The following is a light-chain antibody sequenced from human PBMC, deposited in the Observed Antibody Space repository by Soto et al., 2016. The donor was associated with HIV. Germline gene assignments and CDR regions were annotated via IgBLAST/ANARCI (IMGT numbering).Light chain of an antibody. CDR1: KLGDKY. CDR2: QDN. CDR3: QAWDSNTAV. V-gene: IGLV3-1*01. Sequence: SYDLTQPPSVSVSPGQTASIPCSGDKLGDKYACWYQHKPGQSPVLVIFQDNRRPSGIPERFSGANSGNTATLTISGTQPMDEADYFCQAWDSNTAVFGTGTKVTVL. J-gene: IGLJ1*01.